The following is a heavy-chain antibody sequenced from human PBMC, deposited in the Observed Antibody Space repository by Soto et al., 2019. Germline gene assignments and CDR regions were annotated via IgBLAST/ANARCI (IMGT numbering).Heavy chain of an antibody. Sequence: GGSLRLSCAASGFTFNSYGMHWVRQAPGRGLEWVALIWYDGNTKYYADSVKGRFTISRDNSKNTPYLQMDSLRAEDTAVYYCARVPDLNYCSRTSCLYYFDYWGQGALVTVSS. CDR3: ARVPDLNYCSRTSCLYYFDY. CDR2: IWYDGNTK. D-gene: IGHD2-2*01. CDR1: GFTFNSYG. V-gene: IGHV3-33*01. J-gene: IGHJ4*02.